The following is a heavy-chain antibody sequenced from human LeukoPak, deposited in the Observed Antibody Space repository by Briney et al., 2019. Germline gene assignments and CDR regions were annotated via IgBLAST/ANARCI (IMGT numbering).Heavy chain of an antibody. V-gene: IGHV4-59*01. Sequence: SETLSLTCTVSGGSISSYYWSWIRQPPGKGLEWIGYTYYSGSTNYNPSLKRRVTISVGTSKNRFSLKLSSVTAADTAVYYCARGYSGSYQTQNFDYWGQGTLVTVSS. D-gene: IGHD1-26*01. J-gene: IGHJ4*02. CDR2: TYYSGST. CDR1: GGSISSYY. CDR3: ARGYSGSYQTQNFDY.